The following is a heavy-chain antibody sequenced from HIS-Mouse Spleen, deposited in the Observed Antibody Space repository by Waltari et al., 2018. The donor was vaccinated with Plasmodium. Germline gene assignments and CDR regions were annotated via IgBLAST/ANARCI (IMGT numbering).Heavy chain of an antibody. J-gene: IGHJ4*02. CDR3: ARLVVVASKDSY. CDR2: INHSGST. V-gene: IGHV4-34*01. Sequence: QVQLQQWGAGLLKPSETLSLTCAVYGGSFSGYYWGWIRQPPGKGLAWIGEINHSGSTNYNPSRKSRVTIAVDTSKNQCSLKRSSVTAADTAVYYCARLVVVASKDSYWGQGTLVTVSS. CDR1: GGSFSGYY. D-gene: IGHD2-15*01.